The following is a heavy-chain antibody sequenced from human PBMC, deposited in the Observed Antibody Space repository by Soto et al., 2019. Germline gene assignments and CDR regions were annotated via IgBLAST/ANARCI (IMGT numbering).Heavy chain of an antibody. CDR3: ARDSGRPGYKERQPISPRSRDYYGMDV. CDR1: GFTFSSYA. Sequence: GGSLRLSCAASGFTFSSYAMHWVRQAPDKGLEWVAVISYDGSNKYYADSVKGRFTISRDNSKNTLYLQMNSLRAEDTAVYYCARDSGRPGYKERQPISPRSRDYYGMDVWGQGTTVTVSS. V-gene: IGHV3-30-3*01. CDR2: ISYDGSNK. D-gene: IGHD1-20*01. J-gene: IGHJ6*02.